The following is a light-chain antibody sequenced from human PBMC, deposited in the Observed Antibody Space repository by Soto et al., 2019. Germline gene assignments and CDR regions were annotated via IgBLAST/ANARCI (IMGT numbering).Light chain of an antibody. CDR1: QSISSW. J-gene: IGKJ1*01. V-gene: IGKV1-5*03. Sequence: DIPMTQSPSTLSASVGDRITITCLASQSISSWLAWYQQKPGKAPKILIYKASSLEGGVPSRFSGSGSGTEFTLTISSLQPDDYATYYCQQYHSFWTFAQGTKVDIK. CDR3: QQYHSFWT. CDR2: KAS.